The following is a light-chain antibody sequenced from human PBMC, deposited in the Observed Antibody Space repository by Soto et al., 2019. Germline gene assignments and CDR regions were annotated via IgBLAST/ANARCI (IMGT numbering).Light chain of an antibody. CDR2: DVS. CDR3: SSYTSSNTVV. V-gene: IGLV2-14*01. J-gene: IGLJ2*01. Sequence: QSVLTQPASVSGSPGQSITISCTGTSSDVGGYKYVSWYQQHPGKTPKLMIYDVSNRPSGVSNRFSGSKSGNTASLTISGLQAEYEADYYCSSYTSSNTVVFGGGTKVTVL. CDR1: SSDVGGYKY.